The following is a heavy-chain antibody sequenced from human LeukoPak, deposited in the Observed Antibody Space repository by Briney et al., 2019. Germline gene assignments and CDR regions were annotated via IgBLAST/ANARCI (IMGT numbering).Heavy chain of an antibody. D-gene: IGHD4-17*01. CDR3: ARAVATVTTGDNWFDP. CDR2: ITASGGTT. CDR1: GFTFASYA. Sequence: GGSLRLSCAASGFTFASYAMSWVRQAPGRGLEWVSSITASGGTTYNADSVKGRFTISRDNSKNTLFLQMSSLRAEDTAVYYCARAVATVTTGDNWFDPWGQGTLVTVSS. J-gene: IGHJ5*02. V-gene: IGHV3-23*01.